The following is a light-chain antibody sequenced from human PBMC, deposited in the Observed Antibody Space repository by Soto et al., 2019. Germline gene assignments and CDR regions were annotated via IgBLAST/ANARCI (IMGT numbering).Light chain of an antibody. J-gene: IGKJ1*01. Sequence: IQMTQSPSSLSASVGDRVTITCRASQSISSYLNWYQQKPGKAPKLLIYAASSLQSGVPSRFSGSGSGTDFTLTISSLQPEDFATYYCQQLDSYPRTFGQGTKVDIK. CDR1: QSISSY. CDR2: AAS. V-gene: IGKV1-39*01. CDR3: QQLDSYPRT.